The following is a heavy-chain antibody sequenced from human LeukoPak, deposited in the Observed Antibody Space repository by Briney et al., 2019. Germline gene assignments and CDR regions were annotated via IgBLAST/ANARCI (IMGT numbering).Heavy chain of an antibody. Sequence: PSQILSLTCTVSGGSISSGGYYWSWIRQHPGKGLEWIGYIYYSGSTYYNPSLKSRVTISVDTSKNQFSLKLSSVTAADTAVYYCARDPIVVVPAVNYGMDVWGQGTTVTVSS. V-gene: IGHV4-31*03. CDR1: GGSISSGGYY. D-gene: IGHD2-2*01. CDR3: ARDPIVVVPAVNYGMDV. CDR2: IYYSGST. J-gene: IGHJ6*02.